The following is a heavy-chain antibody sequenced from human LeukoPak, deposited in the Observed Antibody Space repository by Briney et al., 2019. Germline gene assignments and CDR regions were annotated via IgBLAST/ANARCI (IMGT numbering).Heavy chain of an antibody. D-gene: IGHD3-22*01. CDR1: GFTFGNYA. CDR3: AKAGSGYSVYYFDY. V-gene: IGHV3-43D*04. J-gene: IGHJ4*02. Sequence: GGSLRLSCAASGFTFGNYAMHWVRQAPGKGLEWVSFISWDGGTTYYADSVKGRFTISRDNSKNSLYLQMNSLRAEDTAVYYCAKAGSGYSVYYFDYWGQGTLVTVSS. CDR2: ISWDGGTT.